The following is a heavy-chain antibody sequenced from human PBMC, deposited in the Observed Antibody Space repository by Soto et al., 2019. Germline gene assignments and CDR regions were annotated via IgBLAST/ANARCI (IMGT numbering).Heavy chain of an antibody. CDR3: AKSGGDGYNSAPYYFDY. CDR2: INAGNGNT. J-gene: IGHJ4*02. CDR1: GYTFTGYA. V-gene: IGHV1-3*01. D-gene: IGHD5-12*01. Sequence: ASAKVSCKASGYTFTGYAMHWARQAPGQRLEWMGWINAGNGNTKYSQKFKGRVTITRDTSASTAYMELNSLRAEDTAVYFCAKSGGDGYNSAPYYFDYWGQGTLVTVSS.